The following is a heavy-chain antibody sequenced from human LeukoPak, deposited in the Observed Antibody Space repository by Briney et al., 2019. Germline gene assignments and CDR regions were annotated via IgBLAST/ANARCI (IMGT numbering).Heavy chain of an antibody. V-gene: IGHV3-48*03. CDR2: LSGGGIDI. Sequence: PGGSLRRSCAASGFGVSSYAITWVRQAPGKGLEWISYLSGGGIDIYYADSVKGRFTISRDNAKNSLYLQMHGLRVEDTAVYYCAKATSYSSSWSAFDDWGQGPLVTVSS. D-gene: IGHD6-13*01. J-gene: IGHJ4*02. CDR1: GFGVSSYA. CDR3: AKATSYSSSWSAFDD.